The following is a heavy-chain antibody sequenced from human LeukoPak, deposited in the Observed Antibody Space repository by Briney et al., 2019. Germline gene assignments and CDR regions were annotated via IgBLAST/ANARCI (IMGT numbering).Heavy chain of an antibody. CDR1: EFTLSNYA. CDR3: AKRRGSNWDRAFDI. J-gene: IGHJ3*02. V-gene: IGHV3-23*01. CDR2: ISVSGGST. Sequence: PGGSLRLSCAASEFTLSNYAMSWVRQAPGKGLEWVSSISVSGGSTDYADSVKGRFTISRDNSKNTLYLQINSLRAEDTAVYYCAKRRGSNWDRAFDIWGQGTMVTVSS. D-gene: IGHD6-13*01.